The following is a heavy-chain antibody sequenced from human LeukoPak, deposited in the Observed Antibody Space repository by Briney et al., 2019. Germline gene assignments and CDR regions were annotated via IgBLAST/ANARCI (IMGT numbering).Heavy chain of an antibody. CDR1: GFTFSSYS. CDR3: ARVNPPDYYDSSGYQDY. J-gene: IGHJ4*02. D-gene: IGHD3-22*01. CDR2: ISSSSSYI. Sequence: GGSLRLSCAASGFTFSSYSMNWVRQTPGKGLEWVSSISSSSSYIYYADSVKGRFTISRDNAKNSLYLQMNSLRAEDTAVYYCARVNPPDYYDSSGYQDYWGQGTLVTVSS. V-gene: IGHV3-21*01.